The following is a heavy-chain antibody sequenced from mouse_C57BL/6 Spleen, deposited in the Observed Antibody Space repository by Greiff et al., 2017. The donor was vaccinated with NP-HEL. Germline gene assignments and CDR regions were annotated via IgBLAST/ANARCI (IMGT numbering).Heavy chain of an antibody. CDR1: GYTFTSYW. CDR2: IDPSDSYT. D-gene: IGHD2-1*01. CDR3: ARRNNYYGNRAMDY. Sequence: QVQLQQPGAELVMPGASVKLSCKASGYTFTSYWMHWVKQRPGQGLEWIGEIDPSDSYTNYNQKVKGKSTLTVDKSYSTAYMQLSSLTSEDSAVYYCARRNNYYGNRAMDYWGQGTSVTVSS. J-gene: IGHJ4*01. V-gene: IGHV1-69*01.